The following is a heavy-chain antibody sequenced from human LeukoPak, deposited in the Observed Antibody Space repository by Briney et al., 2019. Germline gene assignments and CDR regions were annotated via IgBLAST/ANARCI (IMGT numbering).Heavy chain of an antibody. V-gene: IGHV1-3*01. CDR1: GYTFTSYA. Sequence: ASVKVSCKASGYTFTSYAMHWVRQAPGQRLEWMGWINAGNGNTKYSQKFQGRVTITRDTSASTAYMELSSLRSEDTAVYYCARGPTSIVGAVNWFDPWGQGTLVTVSS. D-gene: IGHD1-26*01. J-gene: IGHJ5*02. CDR3: ARGPTSIVGAVNWFDP. CDR2: INAGNGNT.